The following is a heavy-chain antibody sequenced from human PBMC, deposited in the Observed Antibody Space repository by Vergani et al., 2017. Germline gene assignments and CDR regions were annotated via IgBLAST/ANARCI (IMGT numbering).Heavy chain of an antibody. CDR3: ARVQIRGSYXFDY. J-gene: IGHJ4*02. CDR2: INAGNGNT. Sequence: QVQLVQSGAEVKKPGASVKVSCKASGYTFTDYAMHWVRQAPGQRLEWMGWINAGNGNTKYSQKFQGRVTIIRDTSASTAYMELSSLRSEDTAVYYCARVQIRGSYXFDYWGQGTLVTVSS. CDR1: GYTFTDYA. V-gene: IGHV1-3*01. D-gene: IGHD1-26*01.